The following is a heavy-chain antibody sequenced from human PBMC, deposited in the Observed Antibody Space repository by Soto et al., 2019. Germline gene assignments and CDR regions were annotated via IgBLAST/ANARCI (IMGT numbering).Heavy chain of an antibody. V-gene: IGHV3-11*05. J-gene: IGHJ4*02. Sequence: PGGSLRLSCAASGFTFSDYYMSWIRQAPGKGLEWVSYISSSSSYTNYADSVKGRFTISRDNAKNSLYLQMNSLRSEDTAVYYCARVSAAAARIVDYWGQGTLVTVSS. CDR1: GFTFSDYY. D-gene: IGHD6-13*01. CDR3: ARVSAAAARIVDY. CDR2: ISSSSSYT.